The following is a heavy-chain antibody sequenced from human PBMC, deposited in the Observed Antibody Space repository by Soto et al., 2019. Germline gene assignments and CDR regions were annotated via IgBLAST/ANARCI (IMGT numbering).Heavy chain of an antibody. CDR1: GFTVSSNY. D-gene: IGHD3-22*01. J-gene: IGHJ4*02. V-gene: IGHV3-66*01. CDR3: VKGEYYYDGSAYYPFDY. Sequence: HPGGSLGLSCAASGFTVSSNYMSWVRQAPGKGLEWVSVIYSGGSTYYADSVKGRFTISRDNSKNTAYLQMSSLRPEDTAVYYCVKGEYYYDGSAYYPFDYWGQGRMVTVSS. CDR2: IYSGGST.